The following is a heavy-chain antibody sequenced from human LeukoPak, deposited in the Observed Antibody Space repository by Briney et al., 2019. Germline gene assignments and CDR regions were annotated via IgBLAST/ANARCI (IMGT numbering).Heavy chain of an antibody. CDR2: ISGTGGAT. V-gene: IGHV3-23*01. D-gene: IGHD2-21*01. CDR1: GFSFGNYS. J-gene: IGHJ5*01. Sequence: QPGGSLRLSCVASGFSFGNYSMRWVRQAPGKGLQWVSQISGTGGATWYADFARDRFTISRDNSKKTLYLQMSGLRVEDTAMYYCVKDARDPYGTNWFVSWGQGTLLIVSS. CDR3: VKDARDPYGTNWFVS.